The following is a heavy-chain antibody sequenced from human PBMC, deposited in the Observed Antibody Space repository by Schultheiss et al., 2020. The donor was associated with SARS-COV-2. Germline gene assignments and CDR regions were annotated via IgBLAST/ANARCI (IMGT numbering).Heavy chain of an antibody. V-gene: IGHV3-30-3*01. CDR1: GFTFSSYA. CDR2: ISYDGSNK. Sequence: SLKISCAASGFTFSSYAMHWVRQAPGKGLEWVAVISYDGSNKYYADSVKGRFTISRDNSKNTLYLQMNSLRAEDTAVYYCARDDYYDSSGYFDYWGQGTLVTVSS. J-gene: IGHJ4*02. D-gene: IGHD3-22*01. CDR3: ARDDYYDSSGYFDY.